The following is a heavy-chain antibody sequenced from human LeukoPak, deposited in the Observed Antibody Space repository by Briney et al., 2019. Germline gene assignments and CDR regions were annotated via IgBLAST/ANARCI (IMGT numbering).Heavy chain of an antibody. CDR1: GFTFTSSA. CDR3: AKEIGPGYWYFDL. Sequence: GGSLRLSCGASGFTFTSSAMTWVRQAPGKGLEWVSAISSGGTPYYAASVRGRFIISRDTSTNTLYLQVKSLTAEDTAVYYCAKEIGPGYWYFDLWGPGTLVTVSS. J-gene: IGHJ2*01. D-gene: IGHD3/OR15-3a*01. V-gene: IGHV3-23*01. CDR2: ISSGGTP.